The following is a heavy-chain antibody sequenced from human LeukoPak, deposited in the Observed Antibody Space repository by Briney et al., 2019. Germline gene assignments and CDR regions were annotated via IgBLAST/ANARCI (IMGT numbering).Heavy chain of an antibody. CDR1: GGTFSSYA. CDR2: IIPIFGTA. V-gene: IGHV1-69*06. J-gene: IGHJ3*02. CDR3: ARSKTPPDAFDI. Sequence: SVKVSCKASGGTFSSYAISWVRQAPGQGLEWMGGIIPIFGTANYAQKFQGRVTITADKSTSTAYVELSSLRSEDTAVYYCARSKTPPDAFDIWGQGTMVTVSS.